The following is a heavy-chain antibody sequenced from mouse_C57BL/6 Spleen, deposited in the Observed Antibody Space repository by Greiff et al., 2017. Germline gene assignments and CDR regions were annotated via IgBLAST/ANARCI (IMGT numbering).Heavy chain of an antibody. V-gene: IGHV1-22*01. CDR1: GYTFTDYN. CDR2: INPNNGGT. J-gene: IGHJ4*01. CDR3: ARNFITTEVATGGAMDY. Sequence: EVQRVESGPELVKPGASVKMSCKASGYTFTDYNMHWVKQSPGKSLEWIGYINPNNGGTSYNQKFKGKATLTVNKSSSTAYMELRSLTSEDSAVYDCARNFITTEVATGGAMDYWGQGTSVTVSS. D-gene: IGHD1-1*01.